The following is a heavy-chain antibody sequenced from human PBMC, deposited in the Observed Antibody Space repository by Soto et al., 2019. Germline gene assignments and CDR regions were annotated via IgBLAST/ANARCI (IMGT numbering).Heavy chain of an antibody. Sequence: QVQLVQSGAEVKKPGASVKVSCKASGYSFISYGITWVRQAPGQGLEWMGWISVYNGNTKYAQNLQGRVTMTNDTSRSTVYIALKRLTSDDTAVYYCARDLGTDRGLTSGWFDPWGQGTLVTVSS. V-gene: IGHV1-18*01. J-gene: IGHJ5*02. CDR2: ISVYNGNT. CDR1: GYSFISYG. D-gene: IGHD1-1*01. CDR3: ARDLGTDRGLTSGWFDP.